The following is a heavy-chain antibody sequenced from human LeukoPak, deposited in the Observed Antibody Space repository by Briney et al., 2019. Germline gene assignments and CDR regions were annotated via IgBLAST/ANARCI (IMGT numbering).Heavy chain of an antibody. D-gene: IGHD2/OR15-2a*01. J-gene: IGHJ4*02. V-gene: IGHV1-2*06. CDR3: ARGPVFLDYGDS. Sequence: GASVKVSCKASGYTFTGYYMHWVRQAPGQGLEWMGRINPSNSGTNYAQKFQGRVTMTRDTSISTAYMELSRLRSDDTAVYYCARGPVFLDYGDSWGQGTLVTVSS. CDR2: INPSNSGT. CDR1: GYTFTGYY.